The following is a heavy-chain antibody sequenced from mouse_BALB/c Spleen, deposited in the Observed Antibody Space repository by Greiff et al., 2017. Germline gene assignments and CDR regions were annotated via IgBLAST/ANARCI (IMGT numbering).Heavy chain of an antibody. CDR3: AREDYYDYDEG. V-gene: IGHV5-4*02. CDR1: GFTFSDYY. CDR2: ISDGGSYT. D-gene: IGHD2-4*01. Sequence: DVKLVESGGGLVKPGGSLKLSCAASGFTFSDYYMYWVRQTPEKRLEWVATISDGGSYTYYPDSVKGRFTISRDNAKNNLYLQMSSLKSEDTAMYYCAREDYYDYDEGWGQGTLVTVSA. J-gene: IGHJ3*01.